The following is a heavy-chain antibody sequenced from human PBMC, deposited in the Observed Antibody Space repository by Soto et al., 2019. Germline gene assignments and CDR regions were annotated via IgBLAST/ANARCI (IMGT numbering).Heavy chain of an antibody. V-gene: IGHV4-34*01. Sequence: QVQLQQWGAGLLKPSETLSLTCAVYGGSFSGYYWSWIRQPPGKGLEWIGEINHSGSTNYNPSLKSRVTISVDTSKNQFSLKLSSVTAADTAVYYCAQRYSSGYPRPPQANWFDPWGQGTLVTVSS. D-gene: IGHD3-22*01. CDR3: AQRYSSGYPRPPQANWFDP. CDR1: GGSFSGYY. J-gene: IGHJ5*02. CDR2: INHSGST.